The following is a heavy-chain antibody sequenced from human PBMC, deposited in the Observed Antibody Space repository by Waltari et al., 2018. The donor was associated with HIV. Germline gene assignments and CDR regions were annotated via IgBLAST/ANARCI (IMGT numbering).Heavy chain of an antibody. CDR1: GGTFSSSA. Sequence: QVQLVQSGAEVKKPGSSVKVSCKASGGTFSSSAISWVRQAPGQGLEWMGRIIPILGIANYAQKFQGRVTITADKSTSTAYMELSSLRSEDTAVYYCATVITMDRGVIYRSSGMDVWGQGTTVTVSS. CDR2: IIPILGIA. CDR3: ATVITMDRGVIYRSSGMDV. D-gene: IGHD3-10*01. V-gene: IGHV1-69*04. J-gene: IGHJ6*02.